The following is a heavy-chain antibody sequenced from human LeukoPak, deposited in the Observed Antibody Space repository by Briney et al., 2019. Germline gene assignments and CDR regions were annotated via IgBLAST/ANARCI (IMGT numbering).Heavy chain of an antibody. Sequence: GGSLRLSCAASGFTFSSYAMSWVRQAPGKGLEWVSAISGSGGSTYYADSVKGRFTISRDNSKNSLYPQMSSLGAEDTAVYYCARGCSNGVCYNYFDPWGQGTLVTVSS. CDR2: ISGSGGST. D-gene: IGHD2-8*01. CDR1: GFTFSSYA. V-gene: IGHV3-23*01. CDR3: ARGCSNGVCYNYFDP. J-gene: IGHJ5*02.